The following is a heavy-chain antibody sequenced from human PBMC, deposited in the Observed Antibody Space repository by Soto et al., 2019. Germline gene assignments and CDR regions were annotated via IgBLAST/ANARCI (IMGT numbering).Heavy chain of an antibody. V-gene: IGHV1-58*02. J-gene: IGHJ4*02. CDR2: IVVGSGNT. D-gene: IGHD6-13*01. CDR1: GYTFTSYA. Sequence: SVKVSCKASGYTFTSYAMHWVRQAPGQRLEWIGWIVVGSGNTNYAQKFQERVTITRDMSTSTAYMELSSLRSEDTAVYYCAAEEYSSSWPNTWGQGTLVTASS. CDR3: AAEEYSSSWPNT.